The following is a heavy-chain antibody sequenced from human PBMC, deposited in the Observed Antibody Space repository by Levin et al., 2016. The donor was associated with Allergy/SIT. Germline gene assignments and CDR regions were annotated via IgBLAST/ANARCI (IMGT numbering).Heavy chain of an antibody. CDR1: GYTFTSYY. V-gene: IGHV1-46*01. CDR2: INPSGGST. CDR3: ARVPMATMAPFYFDY. D-gene: IGHD5-24*01. Sequence: ASVKVSCKASGYTFTSYYMHWVRQAPGQGLEWMGIINPSGGSTSYAQKFQGRVTMTRDTSTSTVYMELSSLRSEDTAVYYCARVPMATMAPFYFDYWGQGTLVTVSS. J-gene: IGHJ4*02.